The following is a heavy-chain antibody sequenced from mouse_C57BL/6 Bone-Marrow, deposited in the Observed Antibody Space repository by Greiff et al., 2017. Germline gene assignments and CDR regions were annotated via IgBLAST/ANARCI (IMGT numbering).Heavy chain of an antibody. V-gene: IGHV1-81*01. J-gene: IGHJ3*01. CDR1: GYTFTSYG. D-gene: IGHD1-1*01. CDR2: IYPRSGNT. Sequence: QVHVKQSGAELARPGASVKLSCKASGYTFTSYGISWVKQRTGQGLEWIGEIYPRSGNTYYNEKFKGKATLTADKSSSTAYMELRSLTSEDAAVYFCARPITTVVATPFAYWGQGTLVTVSA. CDR3: ARPITTVVATPFAY.